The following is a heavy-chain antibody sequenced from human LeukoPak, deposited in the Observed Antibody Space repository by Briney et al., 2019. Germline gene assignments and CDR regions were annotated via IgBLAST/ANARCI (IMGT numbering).Heavy chain of an antibody. Sequence: SETLSLTCTVSGGSVRSDSYYWGWIRQPPGKGPEWIGRIYTSGSTNYNPSLKSRVTMSVDTSKNQFSLKLSSVTAADTAVYYCATLDYGVRDYWGQGTLVTVSS. CDR2: IYTSGST. V-gene: IGHV4-39*07. D-gene: IGHD4-17*01. J-gene: IGHJ4*02. CDR1: GGSVRSDSYY. CDR3: ATLDYGVRDY.